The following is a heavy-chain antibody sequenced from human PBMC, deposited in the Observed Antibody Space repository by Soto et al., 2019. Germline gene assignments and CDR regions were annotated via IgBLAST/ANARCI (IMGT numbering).Heavy chain of an antibody. CDR3: ATYAHYYYGMDV. Sequence: EVQLVETGGTLIQPGGSLRLSCAASGFTVSSNYMSWVRQAPGKGLEWVYVIYTGGNTYYADSVKGRITISRDNSKNTVYLQMNSLRAEDTAVYYCATYAHYYYGMDVWGRGATVIVSS. D-gene: IGHD4-17*01. J-gene: IGHJ6*02. CDR2: IYTGGNT. CDR1: GFTVSSNY. V-gene: IGHV3-53*02.